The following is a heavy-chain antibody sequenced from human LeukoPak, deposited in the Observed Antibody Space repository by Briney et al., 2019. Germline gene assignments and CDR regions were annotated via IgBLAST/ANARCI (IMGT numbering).Heavy chain of an antibody. CDR2: ISSSSSYI. CDR3: ARVHYYYDSSGPFDY. CDR1: GFTFSSYS. V-gene: IGHV3-21*01. J-gene: IGHJ4*02. Sequence: GGSLRLSCAASGFTFSSYSMNWVRQAPAKGLEWVSSISSSSSYIYYADSVKGRFTISRDNAKNSLYLQMNSLRAEDTAVYYCARVHYYYDSSGPFDYWGQGTLVTVSS. D-gene: IGHD3-22*01.